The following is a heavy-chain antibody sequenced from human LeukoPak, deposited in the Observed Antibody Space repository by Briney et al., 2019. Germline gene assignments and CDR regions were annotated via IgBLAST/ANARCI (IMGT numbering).Heavy chain of an antibody. D-gene: IGHD1-7*01. J-gene: IGHJ4*02. V-gene: IGHV3-21*01. CDR3: ARGNGNYRYYFDY. CDR1: GFTFSSYA. CDR2: VSSSGTYI. Sequence: PGGSLRLSCAASGFTFSSYAMNWVRQAPGKGLEWVSSVSSSGTYIYYADSMKGRFTISRDNAKNSLSLQVNSLRAEDTAVYYCARGNGNYRYYFDYWGQGTLVTVSS.